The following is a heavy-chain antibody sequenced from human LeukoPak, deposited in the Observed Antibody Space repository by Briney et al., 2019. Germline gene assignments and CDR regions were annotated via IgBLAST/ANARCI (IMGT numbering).Heavy chain of an antibody. J-gene: IGHJ4*02. CDR3: AKASPDSGWYSAAFDY. V-gene: IGHV3-23*01. D-gene: IGHD6-19*01. CDR2: ISGSGGST. Sequence: PGWSLTLSCAASGFTFRSYAMRWVRQAPAQGLEWVSAISGSGGSTYYADSVKGRFTISRDNSKNPLYLQMNSLRVEDTAVYYCAKASPDSGWYSAAFDYWGQGTLVTVSS. CDR1: GFTFRSYA.